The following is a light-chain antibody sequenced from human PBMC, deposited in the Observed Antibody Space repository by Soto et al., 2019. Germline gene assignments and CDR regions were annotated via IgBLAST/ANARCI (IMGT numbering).Light chain of an antibody. CDR3: QQSYSTPLT. V-gene: IGKV1-39*01. J-gene: IGKJ4*01. CDR1: QSISSY. Sequence: DIPMTQSPSSLSASVGDRVTITCRASQSISSYLNWYQQKPGKAPKLLIYAASSLQSGDPSRFSGSGSGTDFTLTISSLQPEDFATYYCQQSYSTPLTFGGGTKVEIK. CDR2: AAS.